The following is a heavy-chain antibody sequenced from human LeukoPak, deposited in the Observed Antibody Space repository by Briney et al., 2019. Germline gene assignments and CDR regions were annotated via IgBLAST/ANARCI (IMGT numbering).Heavy chain of an antibody. J-gene: IGHJ3*02. CDR3: AKDLHSSDSDAHYPVFAFHT. V-gene: IGHV4-31*11. CDR2: IYYSGST. CDR1: GGSISSGNYY. D-gene: IGHD3-16*01. Sequence: SETLSLTCVVSGGSISSGNYYWSWIRQQAGQGLEWIGYIYYSGSTYYNPSLKSRSTISVDTSKNQFSLNLTSVTAADTAIYYCAKDLHSSDSDAHYPVFAFHTWGPGTRVTVSS.